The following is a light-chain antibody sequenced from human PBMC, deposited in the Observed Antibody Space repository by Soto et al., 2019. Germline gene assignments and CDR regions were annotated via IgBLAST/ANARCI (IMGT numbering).Light chain of an antibody. CDR1: QSLSTY. CDR2: DAS. V-gene: IGKV3-11*01. J-gene: IGKJ4*01. CDR3: QQRSNWLS. Sequence: EIVLTQSPATLSSSAGERATLSCRASQSLSTYLAWYQQKPGQAPRLLIYDASNRDTGIPARFSGSGSGTDFTRTIRRLDAEDCAVYYCQQRSNWLSFGGGTKVEIK.